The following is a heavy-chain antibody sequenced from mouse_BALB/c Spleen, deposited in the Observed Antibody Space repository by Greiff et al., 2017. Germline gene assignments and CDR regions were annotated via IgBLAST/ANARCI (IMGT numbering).Heavy chain of an antibody. CDR1: GYTFTSYW. Sequence: DMVKPGASVKLSCKASGYTFTSYWINWIKQRPGQGLEWIGRIAPGSGSTYYNEMFKGKATLTVDTSSSTAYIQLSSLSSEDAAVYFCARGDGTGGYWGQGTTLTVSS. CDR2: IAPGSGST. J-gene: IGHJ2*01. V-gene: IGHV1S41*01. D-gene: IGHD4-1*01. CDR3: ARGDGTGGY.